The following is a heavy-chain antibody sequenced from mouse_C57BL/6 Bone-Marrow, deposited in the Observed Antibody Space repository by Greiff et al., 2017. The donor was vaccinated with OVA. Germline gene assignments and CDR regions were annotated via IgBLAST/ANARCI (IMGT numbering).Heavy chain of an antibody. Sequence: EVQGVESGGDLVKPGGSLKLSCAASGFTFSSYGMSWVRQTPDKRLEWVATISSGGSYTYYPDSVKGRFTISRDNAKNTLYLQMSSLKSEDTAMYYCARRMITSYYFDYWGRGTSLTVSS. J-gene: IGHJ2*03. CDR2: ISSGGSYT. CDR1: GFTFSSYG. D-gene: IGHD2-4*01. V-gene: IGHV5-6*01. CDR3: ARRMITSYYFDY.